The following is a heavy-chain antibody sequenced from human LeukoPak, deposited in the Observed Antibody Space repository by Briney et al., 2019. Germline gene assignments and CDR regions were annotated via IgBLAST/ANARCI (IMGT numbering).Heavy chain of an antibody. CDR3: ARGGRGMYSSGWYGDY. CDR1: GFTFSSYC. V-gene: IGHV3-7*01. J-gene: IGHJ4*02. Sequence: GGSLRLSCTASGFTFSSYCMSWVRQAPGKGLEWVANIKQDESEKFYVDSVKGRFTISRDNAKNSLYLQMNSLRAEDTAVYYCARGGRGMYSSGWYGDYWGQGTLVTVSS. D-gene: IGHD6-19*01. CDR2: IKQDESEK.